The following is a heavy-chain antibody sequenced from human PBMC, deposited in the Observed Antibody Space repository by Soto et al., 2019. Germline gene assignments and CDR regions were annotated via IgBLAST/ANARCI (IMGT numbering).Heavy chain of an antibody. Sequence: SQTLSLTCAISGDSVSSATATWSCIRQSPSRGLEWLGRTYSRSKWYTDYALSVKSRMAITADTSKNQLSLQLNSVTPEDTAVYFCLRDSSGFQWYFYRWGRGTLVTVAS. CDR1: GDSVSSATAT. V-gene: IGHV6-1*01. D-gene: IGHD6-19*01. CDR3: LRDSSGFQWYFYR. J-gene: IGHJ2*01. CDR2: TYSRSKWYT.